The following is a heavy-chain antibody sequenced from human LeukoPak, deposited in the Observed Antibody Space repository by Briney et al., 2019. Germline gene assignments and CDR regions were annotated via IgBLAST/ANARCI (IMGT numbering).Heavy chain of an antibody. V-gene: IGHV3-21*01. CDR3: ARQWALLDYYYYGMDV. Sequence: PGGSLRLSCAASGFTFSSYSMNWVRQAPGKGLEWVSSISSSSSYIYYADSVKGRFTISRDNAKNSLYLQMNSLRAEDTAVYYCARQWALLDYYYYGMDVWGQGTTVTVSS. CDR1: GFTFSSYS. CDR2: ISSSSSYI. D-gene: IGHD2-8*02. J-gene: IGHJ6*02.